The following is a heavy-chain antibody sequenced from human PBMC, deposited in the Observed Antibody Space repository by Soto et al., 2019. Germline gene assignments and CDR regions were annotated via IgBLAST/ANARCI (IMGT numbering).Heavy chain of an antibody. V-gene: IGHV4-30-2*01. CDR1: GGSISSGGYS. D-gene: IGHD4-17*01. CDR3: ARAVTTSYYYYGMDV. Sequence: TSETLSLTCAVSGGSISSGGYSWSWIRQPPGKGLEWIGYIYHSGSTYYNPSLKSRVTISVDRSKNQFSLKLSSVTAADTAVYYCARAVTTSYYYYGMDVWGQGTTVTVSS. J-gene: IGHJ6*02. CDR2: IYHSGST.